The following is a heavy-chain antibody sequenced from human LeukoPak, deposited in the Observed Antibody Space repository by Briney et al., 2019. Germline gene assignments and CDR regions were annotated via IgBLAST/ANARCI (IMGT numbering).Heavy chain of an antibody. CDR1: GSTFSRYA. Sequence: GGSLRLSCAASGSTFSRYAMHWVRQAPGKGLEWVAVISYDGSNKYYADSVKGRFTISRDNSKNTLYLQMNSLRAEDTAVYYCAREGVGALDYWGQGTLVTVSS. J-gene: IGHJ4*02. D-gene: IGHD1-26*01. CDR2: ISYDGSNK. CDR3: AREGVGALDY. V-gene: IGHV3-30*04.